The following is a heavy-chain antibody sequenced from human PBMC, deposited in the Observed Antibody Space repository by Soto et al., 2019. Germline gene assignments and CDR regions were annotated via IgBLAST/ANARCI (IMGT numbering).Heavy chain of an antibody. J-gene: IGHJ6*02. CDR1: GYTCTGYY. CDR3: AVVGEPSNYYGMDF. V-gene: IGHV1-2*02. Sequence: ASVKVSCKASGYTCTGYYMHWVRPAPGQGLEWMVCLNPNGGGTNYAQKFQGRVTMTRDTSISTAYMELSRLRSDDTAVYYCAVVGEPSNYYGMDFWGQATTVTVSS. CDR2: LNPNGGGT. D-gene: IGHD2-15*01.